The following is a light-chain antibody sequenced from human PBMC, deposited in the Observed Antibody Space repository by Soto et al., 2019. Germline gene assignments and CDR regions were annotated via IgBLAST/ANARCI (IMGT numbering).Light chain of an antibody. V-gene: IGKV1-5*03. J-gene: IGKJ4*01. CDR3: QQYSAYPLT. CDR2: KAS. CDR1: QSISSW. Sequence: DIQMTQSPSAVSSSVGYRFTITCLASQSISSWLAWYQRKPGKAPKLLIYKASSLESGVPSRFSGSGSGTEFTLTISSLQPDDFATYYCQQYSAYPLTFGGGTKVDI.